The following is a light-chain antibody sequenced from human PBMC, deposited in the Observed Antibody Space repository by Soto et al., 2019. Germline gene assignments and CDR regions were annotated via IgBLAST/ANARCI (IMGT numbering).Light chain of an antibody. CDR3: HQYGSSGT. J-gene: IGKJ1*01. CDR1: QSVSSR. CDR2: GAS. V-gene: IGKV3-15*01. Sequence: EIVMTQSPATLSVSPGERVTLSCRASQSVSSRLAWYQQKPGQSPRLLIYGASTRATGIPARFSGSGSGTEFTLTISSLQSEDFGVYYCHQYGSSGTFGQGTKVDIK.